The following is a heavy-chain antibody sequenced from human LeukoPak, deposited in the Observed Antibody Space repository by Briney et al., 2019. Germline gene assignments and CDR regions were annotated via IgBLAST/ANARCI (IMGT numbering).Heavy chain of an antibody. J-gene: IGHJ4*02. CDR3: ARLRTGRFSTSWFDY. CDR1: GFTFSSYW. Sequence: TGGSLRLSCAASGFTFSSYWMHWVRQAPGKGLEWVSSITSSGSTIFYADSVKGRFTVSRDNANNSLYLQVYSLTVEDTATYYCARLRTGRFSTSWFDYWGQGSLVTVSS. CDR2: ITSSGSTI. D-gene: IGHD6-13*01. V-gene: IGHV3-48*04.